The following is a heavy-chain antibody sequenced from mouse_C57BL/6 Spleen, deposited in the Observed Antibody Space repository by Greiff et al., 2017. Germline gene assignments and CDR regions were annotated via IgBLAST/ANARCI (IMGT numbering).Heavy chain of an antibody. D-gene: IGHD2-1*01. CDR3: AKWGNDSDY. J-gene: IGHJ2*01. Sequence: VQVVESGPGLVAPSQCLSITCTVSGFSLTSYSISWVSQPPGKGLEWLGVIWTGGSTNYNSALKSRLSISKDNSKSQVFIKMNRLQTDDTARYYSAKWGNDSDYWGKGTTLTVSS. V-gene: IGHV2-9-1*01. CDR1: GFSLTSYS. CDR2: IWTGGST.